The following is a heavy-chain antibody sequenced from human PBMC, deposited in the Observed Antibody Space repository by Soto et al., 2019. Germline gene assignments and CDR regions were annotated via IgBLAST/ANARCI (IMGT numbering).Heavy chain of an antibody. J-gene: IGHJ6*02. V-gene: IGHV1-18*01. Sequence: ASVKVSCKASGYTFTSYGISWVRQAPGQGLEWMGWISAYNGNTNYAQKLQGRVTMTTDTSTSTAYMELRSLRSDDTAVYYCARDLAVQYSSGWYFGYYYYYGMDVWGQGTTVTVSS. CDR1: GYTFTSYG. CDR2: ISAYNGNT. CDR3: ARDLAVQYSSGWYFGYYYYYGMDV. D-gene: IGHD6-19*01.